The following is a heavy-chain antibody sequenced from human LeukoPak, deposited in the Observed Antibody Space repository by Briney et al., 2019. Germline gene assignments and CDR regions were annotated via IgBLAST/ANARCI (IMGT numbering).Heavy chain of an antibody. CDR1: GASLRSSSYY. CDR3: SRHRTWNDDPLDY. J-gene: IGHJ4*02. Sequence: PSETLSLTCTVSGASLRSSSYYWAWIRQPPGKGLEWIGSIYYSGSTYYNPSLKSRVTMSIDTSKNQLSLKLSSVTAADTAVYYCSRHRTWNDDPLDYWGQGTLVSVSS. CDR2: IYYSGST. D-gene: IGHD1-1*01. V-gene: IGHV4-39*01.